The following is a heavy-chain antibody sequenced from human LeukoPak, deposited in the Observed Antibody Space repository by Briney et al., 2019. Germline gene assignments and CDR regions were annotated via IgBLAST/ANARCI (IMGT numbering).Heavy chain of an antibody. CDR3: ASERYYYDSSGPLYYYYGMDV. J-gene: IGHJ6*02. CDR2: MNPNSGNT. CDR1: GYTFTSYD. D-gene: IGHD3-22*01. V-gene: IGHV1-8*01. Sequence: ASVKVSCKASGYTFTSYDINWVRQATGQGLEWMGWMNPNSGNTGYAQKFQGRVTMTRNTSISTAYMELSSLRSEDTAVYCCASERYYYDSSGPLYYYYGMDVWGQGTTVTVSS.